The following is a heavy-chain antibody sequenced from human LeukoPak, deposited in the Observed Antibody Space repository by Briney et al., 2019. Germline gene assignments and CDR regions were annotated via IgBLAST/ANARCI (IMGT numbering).Heavy chain of an antibody. CDR3: ARYSFGSLPGSSSPTEGFDY. D-gene: IGHD6-13*01. Sequence: PSETLSLTCAVSGGSISSGGYSWSWIRQPPGKGLEWIGYIYHSGSTNYNPSLKSRVTISVDTSKNQFSLKLSSVTAADTAVYYCARYSFGSLPGSSSPTEGFDYWGQGTLVTVSS. CDR1: GGSISSGGYS. V-gene: IGHV4-30-2*02. CDR2: IYHSGST. J-gene: IGHJ4*02.